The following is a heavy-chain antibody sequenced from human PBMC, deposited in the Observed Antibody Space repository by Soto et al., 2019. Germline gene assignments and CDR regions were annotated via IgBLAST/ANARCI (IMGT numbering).Heavy chain of an antibody. D-gene: IGHD3-22*01. CDR2: VGTNNDNT. CDR1: GYTFTAYG. Sequence: AASVKVSCKTSGYTFTAYGLAWLRQAPGQRPEWMGWVGTNNDNTNYAEKFQGRVTMTTDTSTATTYMELRSLRSDDTAVYYCARELNTGSSAYYSFAYWGQGTLVTVSS. V-gene: IGHV1-18*01. CDR3: ARELNTGSSAYYSFAY. J-gene: IGHJ4*02.